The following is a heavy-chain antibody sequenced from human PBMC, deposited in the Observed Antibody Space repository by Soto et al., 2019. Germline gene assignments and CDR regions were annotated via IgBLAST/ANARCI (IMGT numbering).Heavy chain of an antibody. CDR3: ARAYDSSGYYSMY. V-gene: IGHV1-69*12. J-gene: IGHJ4*02. D-gene: IGHD3-22*01. CDR1: GGTFSSYA. CDR2: IIPIFGTA. Sequence: QVQLVQSGAEVKKPGSSVKVSCKASGGTFSSYAISWVRQAPGQGLEWMGGIIPIFGTANYAQKFQGRVTIAGGECGGAGYMEVGSLGSEDTAVYYWARAYDSSGYYSMYWGQGTLVTVSS.